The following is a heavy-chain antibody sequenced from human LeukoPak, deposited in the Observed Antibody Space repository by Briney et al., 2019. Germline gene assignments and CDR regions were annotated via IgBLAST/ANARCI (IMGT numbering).Heavy chain of an antibody. J-gene: IGHJ3*02. CDR2: ISYDGSNK. CDR3: ASSNYDAFDI. Sequence: PGGSLRLSCAASGFTFSSYAMHWVRQAPGKGLEWVAVISYDGSNKYYADSVKGRFTISRDNAKNSLYLQMNSLRAEDTAVYYCASSNYDAFDIWGQGTMVTVSS. D-gene: IGHD4/OR15-4a*01. V-gene: IGHV3-30*04. CDR1: GFTFSSYA.